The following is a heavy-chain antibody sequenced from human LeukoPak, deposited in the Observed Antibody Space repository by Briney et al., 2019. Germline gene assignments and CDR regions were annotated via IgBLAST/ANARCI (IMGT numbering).Heavy chain of an antibody. CDR2: IYYSGST. Sequence: SEALSLTCSASGGSISSYYWSWIRQPPGKGLECIGYIYYSGSTNYNPSLKSRVTISVDTSKNHFSLNLSSVTAADTAVYYCARRVRAYCSGGSCYDDWYFDLWGRGTLVTVSS. CDR3: ARRVRAYCSGGSCYDDWYFDL. D-gene: IGHD2-15*01. CDR1: GGSISSYY. V-gene: IGHV4-59*08. J-gene: IGHJ2*01.